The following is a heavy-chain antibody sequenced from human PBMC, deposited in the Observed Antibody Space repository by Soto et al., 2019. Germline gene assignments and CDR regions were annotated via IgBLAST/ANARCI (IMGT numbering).Heavy chain of an antibody. D-gene: IGHD3-9*01. V-gene: IGHV4-39*01. Sequence: QLQLQESGPGLVKPSETLSLTCTVSGGSISSSSYYWGWIRQPPGKGLEWIGSIYYSGSTYYNPSLKSRVSIPADAPKDQFSLKPSSVTAAETGVYCCGRQGRSWYYDILTGCTDAFDIWGQATMVTVSS. CDR1: GGSISSSSYY. J-gene: IGHJ3*02. CDR3: GRQGRSWYYDILTGCTDAFDI. CDR2: IYYSGST.